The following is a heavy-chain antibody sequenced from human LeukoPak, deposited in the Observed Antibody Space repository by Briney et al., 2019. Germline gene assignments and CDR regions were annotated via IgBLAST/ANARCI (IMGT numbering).Heavy chain of an antibody. Sequence: SETLSLTCTVSGGSISSSSYYWGWIRQPPGKGLEWIGSIYYSGSTYYNPSLKSRVTISVDTSKNQFSLKLSSVTAADTAVYYCASGAFGMATEDYWGQGTLVTVSS. J-gene: IGHJ4*02. D-gene: IGHD5-24*01. V-gene: IGHV4-39*07. CDR1: GGSISSSSYY. CDR2: IYYSGST. CDR3: ASGAFGMATEDY.